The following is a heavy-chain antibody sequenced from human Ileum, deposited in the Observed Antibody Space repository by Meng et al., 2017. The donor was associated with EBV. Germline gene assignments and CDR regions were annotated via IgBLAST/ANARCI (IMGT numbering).Heavy chain of an antibody. Sequence: QWQLVQCGAEVKKPGASVKVSCKAYGYTFTNYDISWVRQATGQGLEWMGWMNPKTGTAHYAQKFQGRVSMTRDTSITTAYMELSSLTSEDTAVYYCVRTLERGDYWGQGTLVTVSS. V-gene: IGHV1-8*01. D-gene: IGHD5-24*01. J-gene: IGHJ4*02. CDR1: GYTFTNYD. CDR2: MNPKTGTA. CDR3: VRTLERGDY.